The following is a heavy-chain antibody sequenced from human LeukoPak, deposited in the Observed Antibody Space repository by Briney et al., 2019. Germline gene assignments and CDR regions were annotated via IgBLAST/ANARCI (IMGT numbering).Heavy chain of an antibody. CDR1: GGSISSYY. Sequence: PSETLSLTCTVSGGSISSYYWSWIRQPPGKGLEWIGYIYYSGSTNYNPSLKSRVTISVGASKNQFSLKLSSVTAADTAVYYCARGRGYSYGLRFDPWGQGTLVTVSS. CDR3: ARGRGYSYGLRFDP. CDR2: IYYSGST. V-gene: IGHV4-59*12. J-gene: IGHJ5*02. D-gene: IGHD5-18*01.